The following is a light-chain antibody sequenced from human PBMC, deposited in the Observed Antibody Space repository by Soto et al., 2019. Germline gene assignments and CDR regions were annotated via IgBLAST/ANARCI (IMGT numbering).Light chain of an antibody. Sequence: VLTQPASLSGSPGQSITISCTGTSSDIGGYNYVSWYQQHPGKAPKLIIHDVTNRPSGVSDRFFGSKSGNTASLTISGLQAEDESDYYCSSYRASSTTHYVFGTWTKRTVL. CDR3: SSYRASSTTHYV. V-gene: IGLV2-14*03. CDR1: SSDIGGYNY. J-gene: IGLJ1*01. CDR2: DVT.